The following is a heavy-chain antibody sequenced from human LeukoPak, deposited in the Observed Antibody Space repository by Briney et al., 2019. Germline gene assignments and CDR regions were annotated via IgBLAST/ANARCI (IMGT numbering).Heavy chain of an antibody. D-gene: IGHD2-15*01. CDR2: ISGSGGSI. V-gene: IGHV3-23*01. CDR1: GFTFSSYA. Sequence: GGSLRLSCAASGFTFSSYAMSWVRQAPGKGLEWVSSISGSGGSIYYADSVKGRFTISRDNSKNTLYLQMNSLRAEDTAVYYCARDGGGSFQTQYYYYYGMDVWGQGTTVTVSS. CDR3: ARDGGGSFQTQYYYYYGMDV. J-gene: IGHJ6*02.